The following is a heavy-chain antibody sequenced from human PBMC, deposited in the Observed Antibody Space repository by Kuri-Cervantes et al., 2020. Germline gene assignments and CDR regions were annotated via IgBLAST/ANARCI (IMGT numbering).Heavy chain of an antibody. CDR1: GFTVSSNY. D-gene: IGHD3-22*01. CDR3: ARDLGYYDSSGPLASGMDV. CDR2: IYSGGST. Sequence: GGSLRLSCAASGFTVSSNYMSWVRQAPGKGLEWVSVIYSGGSTYYADSVKGRFTISRDNSKNTLYLQMNSLRAEDKAVYYCARDLGYYDSSGPLASGMDVWGQGTTVTVSS. J-gene: IGHJ6*02. V-gene: IGHV3-66*02.